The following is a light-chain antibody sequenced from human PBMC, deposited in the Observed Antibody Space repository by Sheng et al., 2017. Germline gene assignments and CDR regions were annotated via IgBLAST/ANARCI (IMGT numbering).Light chain of an antibody. Sequence: EIVLTQSPGTLSLSPGERVTLSCRASQSVMNNYLAWYQQKRGQPPRLLIYAASRRFSGIPDRFSGSGSGTDFTLTITKVEPEDSAVYYCQHYRSSPWTFGQGTKGGNQT. J-gene: IGKJ1*01. CDR2: AAS. V-gene: IGKV3-20*01. CDR3: QHYRSSPWT. CDR1: QSVMNNY.